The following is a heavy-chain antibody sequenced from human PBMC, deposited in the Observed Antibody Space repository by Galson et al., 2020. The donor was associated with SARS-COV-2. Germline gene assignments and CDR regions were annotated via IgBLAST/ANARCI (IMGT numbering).Heavy chain of an antibody. J-gene: IGHJ6*03. Sequence: SETLSLTCTVSGGSISSGDYYWSWIRQPPGKCLEWIGYIYYRRSTYYNPSLKSRVTISVDTSKNQFSLKLSSVTAADTAVYYCARGGRFLEWLLSVNYYYYMDVWGKGTTVTVSS. CDR1: GGSISSGDYY. CDR2: IYYRRST. CDR3: ARGGRFLEWLLSVNYYYYMDV. V-gene: IGHV4-30-4*01. D-gene: IGHD3-3*01.